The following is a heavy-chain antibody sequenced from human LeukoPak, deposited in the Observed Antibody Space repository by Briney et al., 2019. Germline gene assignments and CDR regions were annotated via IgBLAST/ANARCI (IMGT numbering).Heavy chain of an antibody. CDR2: ISGRSGTT. D-gene: IGHD6-13*01. CDR1: GFTFTSSA. J-gene: IGHJ4*02. CDR3: AKVPAAGTYYFDY. Sequence: GGSLRLSCVASGFTFTSSAMSWVRQAPGKGLEWVSAISGRSGTTYYADSVKGRFTISRDNSKNTLYLQMNSLRAGDTAVYYCAKVPAAGTYYFDYWGQGTLVTVSS. V-gene: IGHV3-23*01.